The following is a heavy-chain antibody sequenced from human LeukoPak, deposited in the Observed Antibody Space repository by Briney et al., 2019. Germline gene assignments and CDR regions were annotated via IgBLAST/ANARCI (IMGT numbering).Heavy chain of an antibody. D-gene: IGHD2-2*01. CDR1: GFTFNNYG. Sequence: PGGSLRLSCGASGFTFNNYGMSWVRQAPGKGLEWVSAISGSGGSTYYADSVKGRFTISRDNSKNTLYLQMNSLRAEDTAVYYCAKRGPLGYCSSTSCLPDYYYYYYMDVWGKGTTVTISS. J-gene: IGHJ6*03. CDR3: AKRGPLGYCSSTSCLPDYYYYYYMDV. CDR2: ISGSGGST. V-gene: IGHV3-23*01.